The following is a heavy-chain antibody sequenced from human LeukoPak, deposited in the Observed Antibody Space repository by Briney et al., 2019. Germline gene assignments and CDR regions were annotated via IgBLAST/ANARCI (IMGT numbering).Heavy chain of an antibody. CDR3: ARDGGMDV. CDR1: GFTFSSYA. J-gene: IGHJ6*04. Sequence: GRSLRLSCAASGFTFSSYAMHWVRQAPGKGLEWVAVISYDGSNKYYADSVKGRFTISRDNSKNTLYLQMNSLRAEDTAVYCCARDGGMDVWGKGTTVTVSS. V-gene: IGHV3-30*01. D-gene: IGHD3-3*01. CDR2: ISYDGSNK.